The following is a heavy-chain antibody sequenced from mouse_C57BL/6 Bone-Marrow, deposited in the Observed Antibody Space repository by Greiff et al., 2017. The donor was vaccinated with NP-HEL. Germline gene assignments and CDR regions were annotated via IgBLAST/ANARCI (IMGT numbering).Heavy chain of an antibody. V-gene: IGHV1-7*01. CDR3: AHLAWFAY. J-gene: IGHJ3*01. CDR1: GYTFTSYW. Sequence: QVHVKQSGAELAKPGASVKLSCKASGYTFTSYWMHWVKQRPGQGLEWIGYINPSSGYTKYNQKFKDKATLTADKSSGTAYMQLSSLTYEDSAVYYCAHLAWFAYWGQGTLVTVSA. CDR2: INPSSGYT.